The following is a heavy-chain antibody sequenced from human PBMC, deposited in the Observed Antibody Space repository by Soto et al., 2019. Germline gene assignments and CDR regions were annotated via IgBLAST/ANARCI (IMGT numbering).Heavy chain of an antibody. CDR3: AREPSPYGDYGGGFDY. Sequence: EVQLVESGGGLVQPGGSLRLSCAASGFTFSSYSMNWVRQAPGKGLEGVSYISSSSSTIYYADSVKGRFTISRDNAKNSLYLQMNSLRAEDTAVYYCAREPSPYGDYGGGFDYWGQGTLVTVSS. J-gene: IGHJ4*02. D-gene: IGHD4-17*01. CDR2: ISSSSSTI. CDR1: GFTFSSYS. V-gene: IGHV3-48*01.